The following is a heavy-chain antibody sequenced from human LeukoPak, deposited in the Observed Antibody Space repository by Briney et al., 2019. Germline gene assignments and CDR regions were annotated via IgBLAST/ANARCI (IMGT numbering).Heavy chain of an antibody. V-gene: IGHV4-38-2*02. CDR2: IYHSGST. CDR1: GYSISSGYY. CDR3: ARDRFRYSSSWYGSDYYYGMDV. J-gene: IGHJ6*02. Sequence: SETLSLTCTVSGYSISSGYYWGWIRQPPGKGLEWIGSIYHSGSTYYNPSLKSRVTISVDTSKNQFSLKLSSVTAADTAVYYCARDRFRYSSSWYGSDYYYGMDVWGQGTTVTVSS. D-gene: IGHD6-13*01.